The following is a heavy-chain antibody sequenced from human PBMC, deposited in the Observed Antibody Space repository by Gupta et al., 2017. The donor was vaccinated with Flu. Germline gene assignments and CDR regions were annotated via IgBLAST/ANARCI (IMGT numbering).Heavy chain of an antibody. V-gene: IGHV4-59*01. CDR3: ARGGAKGRPAFDI. J-gene: IGHJ3*02. CDR2: IYYSGST. CDR1: SISSYY. Sequence: SISSYYWSWIRQPPGKGLEWIGYIYYSGSTNFNPSLKSRVTISVDTSKNQFSLNLSSVTAADTAVYYCARGGAKGRPAFDIWGQGTMVTVSS. D-gene: IGHD2-15*01.